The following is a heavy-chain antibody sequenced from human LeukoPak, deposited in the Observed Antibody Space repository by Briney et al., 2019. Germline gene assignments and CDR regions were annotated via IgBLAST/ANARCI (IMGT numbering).Heavy chain of an antibody. CDR1: GGSFSGYY. CDR3: ARGRRGRSSRAFYI. J-gene: IGHJ3*02. V-gene: IGHV4-34*01. CDR2: INHSGST. Sequence: SETLSLTCAVYGGSFSGYYWSWIRQPPGKGLEWIGEINHSGSTNYNPSLKSRVTISVDTSENQFSLKLSSVTAADTAVYYCARGRRGRSSRAFYIWGEGTMVTVSS. D-gene: IGHD1-26*01.